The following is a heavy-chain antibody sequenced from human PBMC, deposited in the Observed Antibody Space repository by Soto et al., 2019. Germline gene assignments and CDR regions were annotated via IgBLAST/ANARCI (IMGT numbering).Heavy chain of an antibody. J-gene: IGHJ4*02. D-gene: IGHD3-22*01. V-gene: IGHV1-2*02. CDR2: INPNSGGT. CDR3: ARKYYYDSSGPLGFDY. Sequence: SVKVSCKASGYTFTGYYMHWVRQAPGQGLEWMGWINPNSGGTNYAQKFQGRVTMTRDTSISTAYMELSRLRSDDTAVYYCARKYYYDSSGPLGFDYWGQGTMVTLSS. CDR1: GYTFTGYY.